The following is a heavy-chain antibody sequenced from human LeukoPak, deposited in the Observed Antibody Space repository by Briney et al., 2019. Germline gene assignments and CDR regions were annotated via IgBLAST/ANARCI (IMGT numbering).Heavy chain of an antibody. Sequence: GGSLRLSCAASGFIFSSYWMHWVRQAPGPGLVWVSRIKSDESSTNYAGSVKGRFTVSRDSAKNTLCLQMNSLRAEDTAVYYCARGPRPWDYYYYMDVWGKGTTVTISS. CDR1: GFIFSSYW. J-gene: IGHJ6*03. D-gene: IGHD1-1*01. CDR2: IKSDESST. CDR3: ARGPRPWDYYYYMDV. V-gene: IGHV3-74*01.